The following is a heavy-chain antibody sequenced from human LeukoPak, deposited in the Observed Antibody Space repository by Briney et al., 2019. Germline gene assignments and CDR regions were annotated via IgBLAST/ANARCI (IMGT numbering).Heavy chain of an antibody. D-gene: IGHD2-15*01. J-gene: IGHJ6*02. Sequence: GGSLRLSCAASGFTFSSYGMHWVRQAPGKGLEWVAVIWYDGSNKYYADSVKGRFTISRDNSKNTLYLQMNSLRAEDTAVYYCARDRYCSGGRCDYYGMVVWGQGTTVTVSS. CDR1: GFTFSSYG. CDR3: ARDRYCSGGRCDYYGMVV. CDR2: IWYDGSNK. V-gene: IGHV3-33*01.